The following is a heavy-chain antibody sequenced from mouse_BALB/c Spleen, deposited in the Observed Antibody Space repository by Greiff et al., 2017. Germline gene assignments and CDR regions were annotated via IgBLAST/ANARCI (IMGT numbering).Heavy chain of an antibody. J-gene: IGHJ3*01. D-gene: IGHD4-1*02. Sequence: VQLQQSGAELVRPGVSVKISCKGSGYTFTDYAMHWVKQSHAKSLEWIGVISTYYGDASYNQKFKGKATMTVDKSSSTAYMELARLTSEDSAIYYCASNWSFAYWGQGTLVTVSA. CDR2: ISTYYGDA. CDR1: GYTFTDYA. V-gene: IGHV1S137*01. CDR3: ASNWSFAY.